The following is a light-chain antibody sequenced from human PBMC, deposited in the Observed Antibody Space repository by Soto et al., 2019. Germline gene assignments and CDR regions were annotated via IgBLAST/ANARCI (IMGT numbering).Light chain of an antibody. CDR3: PQHGSSSVT. Sequence: EMALTQSPGTLSLSPGERATLSCTVSQSVSSSYLAWYQQKPGQAPRILIYGASIRATGIPDRFSGSGSGTYFTLTISRLEPHECSGYYCPQHGSSSVTFGPGTKVDIK. V-gene: IGKV3-20*01. CDR1: QSVSSSY. J-gene: IGKJ3*01. CDR2: GAS.